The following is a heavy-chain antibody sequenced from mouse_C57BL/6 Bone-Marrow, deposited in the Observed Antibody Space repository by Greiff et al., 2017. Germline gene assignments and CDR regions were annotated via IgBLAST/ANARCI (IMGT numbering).Heavy chain of an antibody. Sequence: VQLQQPGTELVKPGASVKLSCKASGYTFTSYWMHWVKQRPGQGLEWIGNINPSNGGTNYNEKFKSKATLTVDKSSSTTYMQLSSLTSEDSAVYYCARWSMEVDYAMDYWGQGTSVTVSS. CDR3: ARWSMEVDYAMDY. CDR2: INPSNGGT. J-gene: IGHJ4*01. CDR1: GYTFTSYW. V-gene: IGHV1-53*01. D-gene: IGHD1-1*02.